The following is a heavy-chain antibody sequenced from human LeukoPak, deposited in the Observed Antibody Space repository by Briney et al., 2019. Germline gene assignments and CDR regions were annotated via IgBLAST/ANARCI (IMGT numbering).Heavy chain of an antibody. CDR3: ARSLLSTTYCLDY. CDR2: ISSGSNIM. V-gene: IGHV3-48*01. Sequence: GGSLRLSCAASGFTFSSYNMNWVRQAPGKGLEWVSHISSGSNIMYYADSVKGRFTVSRDNAKNSLYLQMNSLRAEDTAVHYCARSLLSTTYCLDYWGQGTLVTVSS. J-gene: IGHJ4*02. CDR1: GFTFSSYN. D-gene: IGHD2/OR15-2a*01.